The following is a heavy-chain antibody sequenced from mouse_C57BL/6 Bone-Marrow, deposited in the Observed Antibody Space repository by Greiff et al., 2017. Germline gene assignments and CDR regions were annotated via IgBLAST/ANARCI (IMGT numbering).Heavy chain of an antibody. CDR2: IDPETGGT. CDR3: TKGDDYEESWYFDV. D-gene: IGHD2-4*01. CDR1: GYTFTDYE. Sequence: QVQLQQSGAELVRPGASVTLSCKASGYTFTDYEMHWVKQTPVHGLEWIGAIDPETGGTAYNQKFKGKAILTADKSSSTAYMELRSLTSEDSAVYYCTKGDDYEESWYFDVWGTGTTVTVSS. V-gene: IGHV1-15*01. J-gene: IGHJ1*03.